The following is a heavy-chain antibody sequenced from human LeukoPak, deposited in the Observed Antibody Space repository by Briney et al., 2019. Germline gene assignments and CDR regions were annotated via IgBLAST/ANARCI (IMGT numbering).Heavy chain of an antibody. CDR2: ISSSSSYI. D-gene: IGHD3-10*01. Sequence: GGSLRLSCAPSGFTPSSYWRHWVRQAPGKGLGWVSSISSSSSYIYYADSVKGRFTISRDNAKNSLYLQMNSLRAEDTAVYYCARRIYGSGSGGYWGQGTLVTVSS. J-gene: IGHJ4*02. V-gene: IGHV3-21*01. CDR1: GFTPSSYW. CDR3: ARRIYGSGSGGY.